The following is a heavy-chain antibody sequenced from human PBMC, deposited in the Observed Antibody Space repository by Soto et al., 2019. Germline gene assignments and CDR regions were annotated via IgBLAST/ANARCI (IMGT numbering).Heavy chain of an antibody. D-gene: IGHD5-12*01. V-gene: IGHV2-5*05. J-gene: IGHJ4*02. CDR2: IYWDDDK. Sequence: QITLKESGPTLVKPTQTLTLTCTFSGFSLSTSGVGVGWIRQPPGKALEWLALIYWDDDKRYGPSLKSRLTITKDTSKNLVVLTMTHMDPVDTATYYCAHVYGGYDNFDYWGQGTLVTVSS. CDR3: AHVYGGYDNFDY. CDR1: GFSLSTSGVG.